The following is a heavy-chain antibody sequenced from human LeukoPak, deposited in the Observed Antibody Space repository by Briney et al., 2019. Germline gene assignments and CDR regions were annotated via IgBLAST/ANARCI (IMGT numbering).Heavy chain of an antibody. V-gene: IGHV1-24*01. Sequence: LXWMLGFDPEDGETIYAQKFHGRVTMTEDTSTDTAYMELSSLRSEDTAVYYCATPAYGGAFDIWGQGTMVTVSS. D-gene: IGHD2-2*01. J-gene: IGHJ3*02. CDR2: FDPEDGET. CDR3: ATPAYGGAFDI.